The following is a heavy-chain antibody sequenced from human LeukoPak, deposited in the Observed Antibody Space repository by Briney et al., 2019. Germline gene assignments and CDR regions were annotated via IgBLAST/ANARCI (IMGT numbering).Heavy chain of an antibody. D-gene: IGHD1-26*01. CDR3: ARHGRPHFDY. Sequence: PSETLSLTCSVSDGSINSYYWGWIRQPPGKGLEWIGSIYYSGSTYYNPSLKSRVTISVDTSKNQFSLKLSSVTAADTAVYYCARHGRPHFDYWGQGTLVTVSS. CDR1: DGSINSYY. CDR2: IYYSGST. J-gene: IGHJ4*02. V-gene: IGHV4-39*01.